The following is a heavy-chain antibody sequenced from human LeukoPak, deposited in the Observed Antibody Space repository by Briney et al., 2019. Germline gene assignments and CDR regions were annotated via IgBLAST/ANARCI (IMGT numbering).Heavy chain of an antibody. Sequence: SETPSLTCSVSIGSISSSKWWSWVCQSPVKGLEWIGEIYLYGTTNYNPSFTSRVTMSVDRSRNQFSLKLTSVTAADTAVYCARQKWEQQGRDYYFNGLDVWGPGTTVIVSS. CDR2: IYLYGTT. CDR3: RQKWEQQGRDYYFNGLDV. D-gene: IGHD1/OR15-1a*01. CDR1: IGSISSSKW. V-gene: IGHV4-4*02. J-gene: IGHJ6*02.